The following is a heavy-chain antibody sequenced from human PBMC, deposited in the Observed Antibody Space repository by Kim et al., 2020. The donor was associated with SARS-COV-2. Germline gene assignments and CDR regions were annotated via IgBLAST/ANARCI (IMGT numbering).Heavy chain of an antibody. D-gene: IGHD2-2*01. V-gene: IGHV3-21*01. CDR3: AREDIVVVPARYYYYGMDV. Sequence: GGSLRLSCAASGFTFSSYSMNWVRQAPGKGLEWVSSISSSSSYIYYADSVKGRFTISRDNAKNSLHLQMNSLRAEDTAVYYCAREDIVVVPARYYYYGMDVWGQGTTVTVSS. CDR2: ISSSSSYI. J-gene: IGHJ6*02. CDR1: GFTFSSYS.